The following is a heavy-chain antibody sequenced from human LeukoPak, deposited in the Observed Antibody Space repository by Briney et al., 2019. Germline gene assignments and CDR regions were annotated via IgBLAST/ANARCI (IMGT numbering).Heavy chain of an antibody. V-gene: IGHV3-21*01. J-gene: IGHJ4*02. CDR2: ISSRSSYI. CDR1: GFTFSSYS. Sequence: GGSLRLSCAASGFTFSSYSMNWVRQAPGKGLEWVSSISSRSSYIYYADSVKGRFTISRDNAKNSLYLQMNSLRAEDTAVYYCARGRWGDTAMVLYFDYWGQGTLVTVSS. D-gene: IGHD5-18*01. CDR3: ARGRWGDTAMVLYFDY.